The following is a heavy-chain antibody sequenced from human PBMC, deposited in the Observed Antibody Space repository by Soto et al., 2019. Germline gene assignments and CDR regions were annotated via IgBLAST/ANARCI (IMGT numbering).Heavy chain of an antibody. Sequence: SETLSLTCTVSGGSISSSSYYWGWIRQPPGKGLEWIGSIYYSGSTYYNPSLKSRVTISVDTSKNQFSLKLSSVTAADTAVYYCARQGGYCISTSCPYYYYYYGMDVWGQATTVTVSS. V-gene: IGHV4-39*01. D-gene: IGHD2-2*01. CDR1: GGSISSSSYY. CDR3: ARQGGYCISTSCPYYYYYYGMDV. J-gene: IGHJ6*02. CDR2: IYYSGST.